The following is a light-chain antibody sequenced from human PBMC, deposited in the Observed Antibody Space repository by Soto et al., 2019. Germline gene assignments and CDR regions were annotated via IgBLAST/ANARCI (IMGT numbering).Light chain of an antibody. V-gene: IGKV3-15*01. CDR2: GAS. J-gene: IGKJ2*01. CDR3: QQYNNWAGEYT. Sequence: EIVMTQSPATLSVSPGERATLSCRASQSVSSNLAWYQQKPGQAPRLLISGASTRATGIPARFSGSGSGTEFTLTISSLQSEDFAVYYCQQYNNWAGEYTFGQGTKLEIK. CDR1: QSVSSN.